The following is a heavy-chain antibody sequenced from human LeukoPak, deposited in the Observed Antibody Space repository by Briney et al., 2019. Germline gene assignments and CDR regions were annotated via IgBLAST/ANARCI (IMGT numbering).Heavy chain of an antibody. J-gene: IGHJ6*04. CDR2: INHSGST. CDR3: ARDPRTTVTTSYYYYGIDV. CDR1: GGSFSGYY. V-gene: IGHV4-34*01. Sequence: SETLSLTCAVYGGSFSGYYWSWIRQPPGKGLEWIGEINHSGSTNYNPSLKSRVTISVDTSKNQFSLKLSSVTAADTAVYYCARDPRTTVTTSYYYYGIDVWGKGTTVTVSS. D-gene: IGHD4-17*01.